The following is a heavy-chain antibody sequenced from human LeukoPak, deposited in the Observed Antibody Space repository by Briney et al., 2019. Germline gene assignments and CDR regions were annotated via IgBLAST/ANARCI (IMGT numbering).Heavy chain of an antibody. CDR2: ISYDGSNK. V-gene: IGHV3-30-3*02. J-gene: IGHJ4*02. CDR1: GFTFSSYA. Sequence: GGSLRLSCAASGFTFSSYALHWVRQAPGKGLEWVAIISYDGSNKYYADSVKGRFTVSRDNSKNTLYLQMNSLRAEDTAVYYCAKVDYDGSGYYDYWGQGTLVT. D-gene: IGHD3-22*01. CDR3: AKVDYDGSGYYDY.